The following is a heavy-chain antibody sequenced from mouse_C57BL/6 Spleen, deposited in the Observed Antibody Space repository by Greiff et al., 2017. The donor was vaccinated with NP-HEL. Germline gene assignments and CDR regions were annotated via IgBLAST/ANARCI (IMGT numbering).Heavy chain of an antibody. CDR2: ISDGGSST. D-gene: IGHD1-1*01. CDR1: GFTFSSYA. Sequence: EVMLVESGGGLVKPGGSLKLSCAASGFTFSSYAMSWVRQTPEKRLAWVATISDGGSSTSYPDNVKGRFTISRDNAKNNLYLQRSHLKSEDTAMYYCARERPTAVVARGPSYFDYWGQGTTLTVSS. CDR3: ARERPTAVVARGPSYFDY. V-gene: IGHV5-4*01. J-gene: IGHJ2*01.